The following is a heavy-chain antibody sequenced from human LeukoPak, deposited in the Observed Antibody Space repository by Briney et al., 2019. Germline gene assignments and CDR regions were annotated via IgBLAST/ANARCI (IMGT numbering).Heavy chain of an antibody. CDR1: GGSISSYY. V-gene: IGHV4-59*12. CDR2: IYYSGST. D-gene: IGHD6-19*01. CDR3: ARRGKQWPDY. Sequence: PSETLSLTCTVSGGSISSYYWSWIRQTPGKGLEWIGYIYYSGSTNYNPSLKSRVTISVDTSKNQFSLKLSSVTAADTAVYYCARRGKQWPDYWGQGTLVTVSS. J-gene: IGHJ4*02.